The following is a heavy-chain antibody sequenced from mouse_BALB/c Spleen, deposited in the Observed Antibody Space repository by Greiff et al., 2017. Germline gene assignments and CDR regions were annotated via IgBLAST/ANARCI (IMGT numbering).Heavy chain of an antibody. D-gene: IGHD3-2*01. Sequence: QVQLKESGPGLVAPSQSLSITCTVSGFSLTGYGVNWVRQPPGKGLEWLGMIWGDGSTDYNSALKSRLSISKDNSKSQVFLQMNSLQTDDTARYYCARDWDSSGFQFAYWGQGTLVTVSA. CDR3: ARDWDSSGFQFAY. CDR2: IWGDGST. V-gene: IGHV2-6-7*01. J-gene: IGHJ3*01. CDR1: GFSLTGYG.